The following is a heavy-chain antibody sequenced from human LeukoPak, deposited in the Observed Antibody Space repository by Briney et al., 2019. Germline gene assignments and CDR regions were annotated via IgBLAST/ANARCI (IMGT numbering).Heavy chain of an antibody. J-gene: IGHJ4*02. D-gene: IGHD4-17*01. V-gene: IGHV3-48*03. CDR1: GFTFSSCE. CDR3: ARDGDYNFDY. CDR2: ISSSGSTI. Sequence: GGPLRLSCAASGFTFSSCEMNWVRKAPGEGQEWVSYISSSGSTIYYADSVKGRFTISRDNAKNSLYLQMNSLRAEDTAVYYCARDGDYNFDYWGQGTLVTVSS.